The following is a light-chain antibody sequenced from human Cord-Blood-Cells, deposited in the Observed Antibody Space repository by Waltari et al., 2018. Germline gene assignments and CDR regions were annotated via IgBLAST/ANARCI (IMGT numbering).Light chain of an antibody. CDR1: QSVSSY. J-gene: IGKJ3*01. Sequence: EIVLTQSPATLSLSPGERATLSCRASQSVSSYLAWSQQKPGQDPRLLIYDASNTATGIPARFSGSGSATAFTLTISSREPEDFAVFYCQQRSNWPPFTFGPGTKVDIK. CDR2: DAS. CDR3: QQRSNWPPFT. V-gene: IGKV3-11*01.